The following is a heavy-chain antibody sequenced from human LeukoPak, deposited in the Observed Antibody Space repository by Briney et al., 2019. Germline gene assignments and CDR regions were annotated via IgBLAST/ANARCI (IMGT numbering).Heavy chain of an antibody. CDR2: IKQDGSEK. D-gene: IGHD1/OR15-1a*01. J-gene: IGHJ4*02. V-gene: IGHV3-7*04. CDR1: GFTFSSYW. Sequence: PGGSLRLSCAASGFTFSSYWMSWVRQAPGKGLEWVANIKQDGSEKYSVDSVKGRFTISRDNAKISLYLQMNSLRAEDTAVYFCTRVTTNGYFEYWGQGTLVTVSS. CDR3: TRVTTNGYFEY.